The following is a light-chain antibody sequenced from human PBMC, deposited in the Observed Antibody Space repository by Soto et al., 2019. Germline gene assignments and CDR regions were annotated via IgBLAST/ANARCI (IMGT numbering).Light chain of an antibody. Sequence: DIQMTQSPFSLSASVGDRVTITCRASQGISYYLAWYQQKPGKGPKLLIYDASTLQSGVPSRFSGSGSGTHFTLTISSLQPEDVATYFFQKYSGEFSFGSGTKLGI. V-gene: IGKV1-27*01. CDR2: DAS. J-gene: IGKJ3*01. CDR3: QKYSGEFS. CDR1: QGISYY.